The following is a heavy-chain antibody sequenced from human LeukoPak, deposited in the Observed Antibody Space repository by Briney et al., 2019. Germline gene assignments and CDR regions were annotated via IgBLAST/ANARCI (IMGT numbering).Heavy chain of an antibody. CDR3: ATDRAGSGRLHGEAYYYYGMDV. CDR2: FVPEVGET. CDR1: GYTLTELS. J-gene: IGHJ6*02. V-gene: IGHV1-24*01. D-gene: IGHD3-10*01. Sequence: GASVKVSSKVYGYTLTELSMHWVRQAPGNGIEWVGGFVPEVGETIYAQKFQGRVTMTEDTSTDTAYMELSSLRSEDTAVYYCATDRAGSGRLHGEAYYYYGMDVWGQGTTVTVSS.